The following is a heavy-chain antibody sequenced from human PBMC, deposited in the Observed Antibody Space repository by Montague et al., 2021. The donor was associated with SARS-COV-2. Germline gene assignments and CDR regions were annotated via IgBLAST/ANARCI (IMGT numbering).Heavy chain of an antibody. CDR2: IYYSGST. CDR1: GGSISSSSYY. CDR3: ARQEYYYDGSGYGMVDWFDT. D-gene: IGHD3-22*01. Sequence: SETLSLTCTVSGGSISSSSYYWGWIRQPPGKGLEWIGSIYYSGSTYYNPSLKSRVTISVDTSKNQFSLKLSSVTAADTAVYYCARQEYYYDGSGYGMVDWFDTWGQGTLVTVSS. V-gene: IGHV4-39*01. J-gene: IGHJ5*02.